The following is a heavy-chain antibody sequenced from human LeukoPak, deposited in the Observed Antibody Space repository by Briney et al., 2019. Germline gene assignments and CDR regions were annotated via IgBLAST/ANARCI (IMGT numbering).Heavy chain of an antibody. CDR1: GLTFSSYA. D-gene: IGHD5-12*01. CDR3: ARTSSYTPFDY. V-gene: IGHV3-23*01. J-gene: IGHJ4*02. CDR2: ISGSGGST. Sequence: GGSLRLSCAASGLTFSSYAMSWVRQAPGKGLEWVPAISGSGGSTYYADSVKGRFTISRDNSKNTLYLQMNSLRAEDTAVYYCARTSSYTPFDYWGQGTLVTVSS.